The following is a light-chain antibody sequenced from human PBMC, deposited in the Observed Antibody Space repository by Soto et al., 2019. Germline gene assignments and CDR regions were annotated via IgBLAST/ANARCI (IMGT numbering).Light chain of an antibody. CDR3: QQYGSSRT. CDR2: GAS. CDR1: QSVSSCY. J-gene: IGKJ1*01. Sequence: EIVLTQSPGTLSLSPGERATLACRASQSVSSCYLAWYQQKPGQAPRLLIYGASSRATGIPDRFGGSGSGTDFTLTISRLEPEDCAVYYCQQYGSSRTFGQGTKVEIK. V-gene: IGKV3-20*01.